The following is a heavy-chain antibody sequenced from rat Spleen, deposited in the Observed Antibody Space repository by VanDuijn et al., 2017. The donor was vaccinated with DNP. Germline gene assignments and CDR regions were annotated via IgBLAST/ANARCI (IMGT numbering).Heavy chain of an antibody. CDR1: GLSFSDYY. J-gene: IGHJ4*01. CDR2: IRYDGGST. Sequence: EVQLVESGGGLIKPGRSLKLSCAASGLSFSDYYMAWVRQAPMKGLEWVAYIRYDGGSTYYGDSVKGHFTISRDNAKSTLYLQMDSLRSEDTATYYCATFEGRDAWGQGTSVTVSS. D-gene: IGHD1-11*01. CDR3: ATFEGRDA. V-gene: IGHV5-20*01.